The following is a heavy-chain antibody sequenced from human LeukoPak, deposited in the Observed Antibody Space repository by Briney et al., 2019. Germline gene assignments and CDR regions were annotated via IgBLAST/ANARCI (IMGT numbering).Heavy chain of an antibody. CDR1: GYSFSTFW. Sequence: GESLKISCKGSGYSFSTFWIAWVRQMPGKGLEWMGIIYPGDSDTRFSPSFQGQVTISADKSINTAYLQWSSLKASDTAIYYCARPKKSAYTYGNDAFDIWGQGTMVTVSS. CDR3: ARPKKSAYTYGNDAFDI. V-gene: IGHV5-51*01. J-gene: IGHJ3*02. D-gene: IGHD5-18*01. CDR2: IYPGDSDT.